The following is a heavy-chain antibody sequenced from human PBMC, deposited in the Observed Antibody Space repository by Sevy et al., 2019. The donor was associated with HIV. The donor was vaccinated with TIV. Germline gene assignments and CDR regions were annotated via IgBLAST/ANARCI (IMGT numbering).Heavy chain of an antibody. J-gene: IGHJ5*02. D-gene: IGHD4-17*01. V-gene: IGHV3-23*01. CDR1: GFTFSSSA. CDR2: ITSNGGST. Sequence: GGSLRLSCAASGFTFSSSAMTWVRQAPGKGLEWVSAITSNGGSTFYEDSVKGRFTISRDISQNTLFLQMNSLGAAATAVYYCAKCLPTVTNQWSFDPWGQGTLVTVSS. CDR3: AKCLPTVTNQWSFDP.